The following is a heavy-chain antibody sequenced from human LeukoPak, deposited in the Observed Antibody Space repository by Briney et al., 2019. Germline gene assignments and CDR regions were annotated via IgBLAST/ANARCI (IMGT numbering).Heavy chain of an antibody. CDR1: GFTVSSNY. CDR3: ARDGYSSSRLEDY. CDR2: IYSGGST. V-gene: IGHV3-66*02. J-gene: IGHJ4*02. D-gene: IGHD6-13*01. Sequence: GGYLRLSCAASGFTVSSNYMSWVRQAPGKGLEWVSVIYSGGSTYYADSVKGRFTISRDNSKNTLYLQMNSLRAEDTAVYYCARDGYSSSRLEDYWGQGTLVTVSS.